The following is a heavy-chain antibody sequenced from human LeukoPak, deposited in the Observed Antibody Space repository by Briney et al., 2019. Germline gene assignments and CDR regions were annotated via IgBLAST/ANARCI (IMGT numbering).Heavy chain of an antibody. CDR3: AKDGTVVTRYYYGMDV. D-gene: IGHD4-23*01. CDR2: ISYDGSNK. V-gene: IGHV3-30-3*02. Sequence: GGSLRLSCAASGFTFSGYPIHWVRQAPGKGLEWVAVISYDGSNKYYADSVKGRFTISRDNSKNTLYLQMNSLRAEDTAVYYCAKDGTVVTRYYYGMDVWGQGTTVTVSS. J-gene: IGHJ6*02. CDR1: GFTFSGYP.